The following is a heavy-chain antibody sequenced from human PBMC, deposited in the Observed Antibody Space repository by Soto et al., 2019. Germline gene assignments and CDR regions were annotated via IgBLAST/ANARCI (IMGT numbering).Heavy chain of an antibody. CDR2: MNPNSGNT. J-gene: IGHJ6*03. CDR3: ARVAIVRAARKYYYYYMDV. Sequence: ASVKVSCKASGYTFTSYDINWVRQATGQGLEWMGWMNPNSGNTGYAQKFQGRVTMTRNTSISTAYMELSSLRSEDTAVYYCARVAIVRAARKYYYYYMDVWGKGTTVTVSS. CDR1: GYTFTSYD. V-gene: IGHV1-8*01. D-gene: IGHD6-6*01.